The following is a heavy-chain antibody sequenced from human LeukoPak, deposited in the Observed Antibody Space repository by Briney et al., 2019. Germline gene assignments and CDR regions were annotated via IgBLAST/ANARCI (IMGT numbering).Heavy chain of an antibody. V-gene: IGHV4-30-4*01. J-gene: IGHJ4*02. Sequence: SETLSLTCTVSGGSISSGDYHWSWIRQPPGKGLEWIGYIYYSGSTYYNPSLKSRVTISVDTSKNQFSLKLSSVTAADTAVYYCARVGYYYDSSGYYYFDYWGQGTLVTVSS. CDR3: ARVGYYYDSSGYYYFDY. CDR2: IYYSGST. D-gene: IGHD3-22*01. CDR1: GGSISSGDYH.